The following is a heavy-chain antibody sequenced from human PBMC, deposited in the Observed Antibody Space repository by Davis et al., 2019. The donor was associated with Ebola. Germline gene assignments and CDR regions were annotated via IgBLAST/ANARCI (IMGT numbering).Heavy chain of an antibody. CDR2: ISYDGSNK. CDR3: ARGLALESITMIVVPFDY. V-gene: IGHV3-30-3*01. Sequence: GESLNISCAASGFTFSSYAMHWVRQAPGKGLEWVAVISYDGSNKYYADSVKGRFTISRANSKNTLYLQMNSLRAEDTAVYYCARGLALESITMIVVPFDYWGQGTLVTVSS. D-gene: IGHD3-22*01. CDR1: GFTFSSYA. J-gene: IGHJ4*02.